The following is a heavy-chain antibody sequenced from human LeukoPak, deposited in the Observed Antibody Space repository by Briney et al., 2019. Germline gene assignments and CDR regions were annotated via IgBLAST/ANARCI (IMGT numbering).Heavy chain of an antibody. V-gene: IGHV4-4*07. D-gene: IGHD4-17*01. J-gene: IGHJ5*02. CDR1: GGSISSYY. CDR3: ARDDHYGDYPNWFDP. CDR2: IYTSGST. Sequence: SETLSLTCTVSGGSISSYYWSWIRQPAGKGLEWIGRIYTSGSTNYNPSPKSRVTMSVDTSKNQFSLKLSSVTAADTAVYYCARDDHYGDYPNWFDPWGQGTLVTVSS.